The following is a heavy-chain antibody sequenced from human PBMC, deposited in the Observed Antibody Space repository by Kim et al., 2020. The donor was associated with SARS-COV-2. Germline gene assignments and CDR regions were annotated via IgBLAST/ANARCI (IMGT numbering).Heavy chain of an antibody. CDR2: IIAILGIA. J-gene: IGHJ6*02. CDR1: GVTFSSYA. Sequence: SVKVSCKASGVTFSSYAISWVRQAPGQGLEWMGRIIAILGIANYAQKFQGRVTITADKSTSTAYMELSSLRSEDTAVYYCARGRYGDYGYYYYGMDVWG. D-gene: IGHD4-17*01. CDR3: ARGRYGDYGYYYYGMDV. V-gene: IGHV1-69*04.